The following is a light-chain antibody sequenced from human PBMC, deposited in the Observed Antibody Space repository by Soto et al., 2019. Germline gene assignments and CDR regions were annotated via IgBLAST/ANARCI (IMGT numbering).Light chain of an antibody. Sequence: DIQMTQSPSSLSASVGDRVIITCRASQSISSWLAWYQQKPGKAPKLLIYDASSLQSGVPSRFSGSGSGTDFTLTIRSLQPDDFATYYCQHYKMYSPWTCGQGTKGDIK. V-gene: IGKV1-5*01. CDR1: QSISSW. CDR3: QHYKMYSPWT. J-gene: IGKJ1*01. CDR2: DAS.